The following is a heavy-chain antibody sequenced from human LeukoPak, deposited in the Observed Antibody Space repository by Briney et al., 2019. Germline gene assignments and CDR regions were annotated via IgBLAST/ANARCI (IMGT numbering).Heavy chain of an antibody. CDR1: GFTFSSYW. V-gene: IGHV3-7*01. J-gene: IGHJ3*02. CDR2: IKQDGSEK. CDR3: ATDRCSSTSCYTPDAFDI. Sequence: GGSLRLSCAASGFTFSSYWMSWVRQAPGKGLEWVANIKQDGSEKYYVDSVKGRFTISRDNAKNSLYLQMNSLRAEDTAVYYCATDRCSSTSCYTPDAFDIWGQGTMVTVSS. D-gene: IGHD2-2*02.